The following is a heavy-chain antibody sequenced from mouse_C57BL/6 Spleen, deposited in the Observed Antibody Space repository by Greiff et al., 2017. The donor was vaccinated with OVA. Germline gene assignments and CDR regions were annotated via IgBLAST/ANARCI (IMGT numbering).Heavy chain of an antibody. Sequence: QVQLQQPGAELVKPGASVKLSCKASGYTFTSYWMHWVKQRPGQGLEWIGMIHPNSGSTNYNEKFKSKATLTVDKSSSTAYMQLSSLTSEDSAVYYCAIVTAQTTYFDYWGQGTTLTVSS. J-gene: IGHJ2*01. CDR3: AIVTAQTTYFDY. CDR1: GYTFTSYW. D-gene: IGHD3-2*02. V-gene: IGHV1-64*01. CDR2: IHPNSGST.